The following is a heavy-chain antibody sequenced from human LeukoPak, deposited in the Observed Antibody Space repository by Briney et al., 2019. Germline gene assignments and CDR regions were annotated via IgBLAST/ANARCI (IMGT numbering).Heavy chain of an antibody. V-gene: IGHV4-59*01. J-gene: IGHJ4*02. Sequence: SETLSLTCTVSGGSISSYYWSWIRQPPGKGLEWIGYIYYSGSTNYNPSLKGRVTISIDTSNNQFSLKLSSVTAADTAVYYCARGNYYGSGSYDYWGQGTLVTVSS. CDR2: IYYSGST. CDR3: ARGNYYGSGSYDY. CDR1: GGSISSYY. D-gene: IGHD3-10*01.